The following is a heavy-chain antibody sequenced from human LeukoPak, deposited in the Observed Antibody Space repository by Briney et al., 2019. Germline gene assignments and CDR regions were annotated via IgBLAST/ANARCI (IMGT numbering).Heavy chain of an antibody. CDR2: IIPIFGTA. CDR1: GGTFSSYA. V-gene: IGHV1-69*13. D-gene: IGHD3-22*01. CDR3: ARGPPPNYYDSSGYYYFDY. Sequence: SVKVSCKASGGTFSSYAISWVRQAPGQGLEWMGGIIPIFGTANHAQKFQGRVTITADESTSTAYMELSSLRSEDTAVYYCARGPPPNYYDSSGYYYFDYWGQGTLVTVSS. J-gene: IGHJ4*02.